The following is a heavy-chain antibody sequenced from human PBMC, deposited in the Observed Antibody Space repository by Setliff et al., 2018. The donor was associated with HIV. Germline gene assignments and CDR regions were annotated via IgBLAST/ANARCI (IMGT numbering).Heavy chain of an antibody. CDR1: GESFSGYY. CDR3: ARRPYYFDY. J-gene: IGHJ4*02. CDR2: INHTGST. Sequence: SETLSLTCAVYGESFSGYYWSWIRQPPGKGLEWIGEINHTGSTYFNPSLKSRVTISVDTSKNQFSLKLNSVTAADTAVYYCARRPYYFDYWGQGTLVTVS. V-gene: IGHV4-34*01.